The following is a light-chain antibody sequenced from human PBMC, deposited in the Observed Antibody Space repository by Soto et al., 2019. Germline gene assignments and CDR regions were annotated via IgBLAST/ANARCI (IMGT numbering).Light chain of an antibody. V-gene: IGKV1-5*01. CDR3: QQSYNTPRT. Sequence: EIQLTQSPATLSLSVGERATISCRASENVSGWLAWYQQKPGKAPKVLIFAASTLASGIPSRFSGSGSGTEFTLTITSLQPDDFATYYCQQSYNTPRTFGQGTKVDIK. CDR1: ENVSGW. J-gene: IGKJ1*01. CDR2: AAS.